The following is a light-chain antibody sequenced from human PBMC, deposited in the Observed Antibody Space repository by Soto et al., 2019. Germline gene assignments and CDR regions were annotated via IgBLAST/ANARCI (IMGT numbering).Light chain of an antibody. CDR1: QSVSSSF. CDR2: AAS. V-gene: IGKV3-20*01. Sequence: EIVLTQSPGTLSLSPGERATLSCRASQSVSSSFLAWYQQKPGQAPRLLIYAASRRATGIPDRFSGSGSGTDFTLTISRLEPEDFAVYYCQQYGGSPRTFGQGTKVDIK. CDR3: QQYGGSPRT. J-gene: IGKJ1*01.